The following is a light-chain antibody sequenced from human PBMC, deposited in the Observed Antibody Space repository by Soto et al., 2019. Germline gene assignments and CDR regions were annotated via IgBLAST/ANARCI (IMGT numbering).Light chain of an antibody. CDR2: GDN. V-gene: IGLV1-40*01. CDR3: QSYDSTLTGPWV. CDR1: NSNIGTGYD. Sequence: QPVLTQPPSVSGAPGQRVTISCAGSNSNIGTGYDVHWYQQLPGKVPRLLVYGDNRRPSGVPDRFSVSRSGTSASLAITGLQAEDEADYYCQSYDSTLTGPWVFGGGTKLTVL. J-gene: IGLJ3*02.